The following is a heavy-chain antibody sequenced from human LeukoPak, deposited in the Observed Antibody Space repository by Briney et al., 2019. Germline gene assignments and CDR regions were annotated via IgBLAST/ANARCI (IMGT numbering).Heavy chain of an antibody. V-gene: IGHV4-38-2*02. D-gene: IGHD5-18*01. J-gene: IGHJ4*02. CDR3: ARGPDKRGYSYGYGNFDY. CDR1: GYSISSGYY. Sequence: SETLSLTCTVSGYSISSGYYWGWIRQPPGKGLEWIGSIYHSGSTYYNPSLKSRVTISVDTSKNQFSLKLSSVTAADTAVYYRARGPDKRGYSYGYGNFDYWGQGTLVTVSS. CDR2: IYHSGST.